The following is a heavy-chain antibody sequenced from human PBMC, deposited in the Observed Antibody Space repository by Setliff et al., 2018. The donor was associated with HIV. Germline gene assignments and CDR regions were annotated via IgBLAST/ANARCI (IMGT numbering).Heavy chain of an antibody. V-gene: IGHV4-34*01. J-gene: IGHJ6*03. Sequence: PSETLSLTCAVYGGSFSGYYWSWVRQTPGKGLEWMGEINHSGSTNCNPSLKSLVTISVDTSKNQFSLNLSSVTAADTAVYFCARGWELPFYYYYYYMDVWGKGTTVTVSS. CDR3: ARGWELPFYYYYYYMDV. D-gene: IGHD1-26*01. CDR1: GGSFSGYY. CDR2: INHSGST.